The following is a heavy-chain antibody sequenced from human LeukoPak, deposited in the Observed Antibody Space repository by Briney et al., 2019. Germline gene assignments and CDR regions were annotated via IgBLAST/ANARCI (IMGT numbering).Heavy chain of an antibody. V-gene: IGHV4-4*02. J-gene: IGHJ6*02. D-gene: IGHD3-10*01. CDR2: ISHSGST. CDR3: ASLMKLGSDYYGMDV. Sequence: PSETLSLTCAVSGDSISSNNWWSWVRQPPGKGLEWIGEISHSGSTNYNPSLGSRVTISVDTSKNQFSLKLSSVTAADTAVYYCASLMKLGSDYYGMDVWGQGTTVTVSS. CDR1: GDSISSNNW.